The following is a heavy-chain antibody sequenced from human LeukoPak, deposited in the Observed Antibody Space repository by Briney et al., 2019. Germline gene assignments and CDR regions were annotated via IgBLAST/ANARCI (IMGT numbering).Heavy chain of an antibody. CDR1: GYTLTELS. J-gene: IGHJ6*03. V-gene: IGHV1-24*01. Sequence: ASVKVSCKVSGYTLTELSMRWVRQAPGKGLEWMGGFDPEDGETIYAQKFQGRVTMTEDTSTDTAYMELSSLRSEDTAVYYCATLGYCSSTSCNYYYYYMDVWGKGTTVTVSS. CDR3: ATLGYCSSTSCNYYYYYMDV. D-gene: IGHD2-2*01. CDR2: FDPEDGET.